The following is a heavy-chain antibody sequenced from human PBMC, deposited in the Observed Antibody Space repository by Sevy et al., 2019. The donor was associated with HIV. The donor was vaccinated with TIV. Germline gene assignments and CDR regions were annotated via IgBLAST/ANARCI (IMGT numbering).Heavy chain of an antibody. D-gene: IGHD3-16*01. J-gene: IGHJ4*02. V-gene: IGHV3-23*01. CDR3: AGGDTTMITDLDY. CDR1: GLTPTTTG. CDR2: VTSDGTT. Sequence: QLGGSLRLSWAASGLTPTTTGMSWFRQAPGKGLEGVAGVTSDGTTYYADSVRDRFTVSRDNSKNTLYLQLNSLRADDTAVFYCAGGDTTMITDLDYWGQGTLVTVSS.